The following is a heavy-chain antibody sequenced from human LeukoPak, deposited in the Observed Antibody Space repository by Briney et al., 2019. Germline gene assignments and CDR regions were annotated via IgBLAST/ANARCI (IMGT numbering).Heavy chain of an antibody. D-gene: IGHD6-19*01. CDR1: GFTFNNYA. J-gene: IGHJ4*02. V-gene: IGHV3-23*01. CDR3: AKGSYSSGWYVSNFDS. CDR2: ISASGGST. Sequence: NPGGSLRLPCAASGFTFNNYAMSWVRQAPGQGLEWVSGISASGGSTYYADSVQGRFTISRDNSNNTLYLQMSSLRAEDTALYSCAKGSYSSGWYVSNFDSWGQGTLVTVSS.